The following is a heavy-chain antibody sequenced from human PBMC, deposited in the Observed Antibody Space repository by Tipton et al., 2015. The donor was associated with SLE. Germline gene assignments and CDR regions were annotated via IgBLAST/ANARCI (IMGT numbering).Heavy chain of an antibody. V-gene: IGHV3-30*02. CDR2: IRYDGTKE. CDR3: GKDFSWSIDY. Sequence: SLRLSCSASGFTFNRYAMHWVRQAPGKGLEWVALIRYDGTKEFYSESVKGRFTISRDSSFNKVYLHMNSLKPEDTALYYCGKDFSWSIDYWGRGTLVTVSS. D-gene: IGHD6-13*01. J-gene: IGHJ4*02. CDR1: GFTFNRYA.